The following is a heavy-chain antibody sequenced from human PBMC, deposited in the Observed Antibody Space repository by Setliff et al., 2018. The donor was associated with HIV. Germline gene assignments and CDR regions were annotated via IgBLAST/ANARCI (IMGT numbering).Heavy chain of an antibody. J-gene: IGHJ4*02. V-gene: IGHV1-2*02. CDR3: ARDWEGATHIDY. CDR2: INPNSGDI. D-gene: IGHD1-26*01. Sequence: GASVKVSCKASGYTFTDYYLHWVRQAPGQGLQWMGWINPNSGDINYAQKFQGRVTMTRDTSISTAYMELSRLRSDDTALYYCARDWEGATHIDYRGQGTLVTVSS. CDR1: GYTFTDYY.